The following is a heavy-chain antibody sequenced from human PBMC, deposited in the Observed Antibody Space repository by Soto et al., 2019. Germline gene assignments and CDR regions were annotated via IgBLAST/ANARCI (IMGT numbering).Heavy chain of an antibody. CDR2: ISSSSSYI. Sequence: VQLVESGGGLVKPGGSLRLSCAASGFTFSSYSMNWVRQAPGKGLEWVSSISSSSSYIYYADSVKGRFTISRDNAKNSLYLQMNSLRAEDTAVYYCARDGSGSYNNWFDPWGQGTLVTVSS. V-gene: IGHV3-21*01. CDR1: GFTFSSYS. CDR3: ARDGSGSYNNWFDP. J-gene: IGHJ5*02. D-gene: IGHD1-26*01.